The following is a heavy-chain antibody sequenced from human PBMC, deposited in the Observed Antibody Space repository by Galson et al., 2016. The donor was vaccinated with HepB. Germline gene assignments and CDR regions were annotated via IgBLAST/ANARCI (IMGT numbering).Heavy chain of an antibody. J-gene: IGHJ4*02. CDR3: ASGYSYGFVF. D-gene: IGHD5-18*01. Sequence: SLRLSCAASGFTFSTFPMHWVRQAPGEGLVWVSRIYFDGTETKYADSVKGRFTISRGNPKNTLYLQMNSLRAEDTAVYYCASGYSYGFVFWGQGTLVIVSS. CDR2: IYFDGTET. V-gene: IGHV3-74*03. CDR1: GFTFSTFP.